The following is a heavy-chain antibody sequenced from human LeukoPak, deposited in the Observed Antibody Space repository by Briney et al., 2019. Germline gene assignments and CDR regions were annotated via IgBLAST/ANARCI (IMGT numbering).Heavy chain of an antibody. D-gene: IGHD2-2*01. V-gene: IGHV3-13*04. CDR1: GFTFSSFD. J-gene: IGHJ6*02. Sequence: GGSLRLSCAASGFTFSSFDMHWVRQVTGKGLEWVSGIGPGGNTNYVGSVKGRFTISRENAKNSLHLQMNSLRAGDTAVYYCARGHCSSTTSCPTGDYYYFGMDVWRQGTTVTVSS. CDR2: IGPGGNT. CDR3: ARGHCSSTTSCPTGDYYYFGMDV.